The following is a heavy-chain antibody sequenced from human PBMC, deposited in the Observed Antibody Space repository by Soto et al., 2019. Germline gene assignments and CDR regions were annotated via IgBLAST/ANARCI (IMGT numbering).Heavy chain of an antibody. CDR2: ISYDGSNK. J-gene: IGHJ6*02. Sequence: QVQLVESGGGVVQPGRSLRLSCAASGFTFSSYGMHWVRQAPGKGLEWVAVISYDGSNKYYADSVKGRFTISRDNSKNTLYLQMNSLRAEDTAVYYCAKNGCGMDVWGQGTTVTVSS. D-gene: IGHD2-8*01. V-gene: IGHV3-30*18. CDR3: AKNGCGMDV. CDR1: GFTFSSYG.